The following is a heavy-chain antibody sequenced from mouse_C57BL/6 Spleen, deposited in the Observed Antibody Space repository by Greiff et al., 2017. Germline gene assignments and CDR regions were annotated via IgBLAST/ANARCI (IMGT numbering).Heavy chain of an antibody. Sequence: EVTLVESGGGLVKPGGSLKLSCAASGFTFSSYAMSWVRQTPEKRLEWVATISDGGSYTYYPDNVKGRFTISRDNAKNNLYLQMSHLKSEDTAMYYCARARYYGSRPWFAYWGQGTLVTVSA. D-gene: IGHD1-1*01. CDR2: ISDGGSYT. CDR1: GFTFSSYA. V-gene: IGHV5-4*03. CDR3: ARARYYGSRPWFAY. J-gene: IGHJ3*01.